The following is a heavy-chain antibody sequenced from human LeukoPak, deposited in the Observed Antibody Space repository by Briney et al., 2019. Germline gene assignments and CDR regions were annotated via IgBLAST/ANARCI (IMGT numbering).Heavy chain of an antibody. CDR1: GGSVSSNSYY. V-gene: IGHV4-39*07. J-gene: IGHJ4*02. D-gene: IGHD4-17*01. CDR2: IYHTGSS. CDR3: ARGFAYGDTGSFDY. Sequence: PSETLSLTCTVSGGSVSSNSYYWDWIRQPPGQKLESIATIYHTGSSYYNPSLKSRVTISVDTSNNQFSLNLSSVTAADTAVYYCARGFAYGDTGSFDYWGQGTLVTVSS.